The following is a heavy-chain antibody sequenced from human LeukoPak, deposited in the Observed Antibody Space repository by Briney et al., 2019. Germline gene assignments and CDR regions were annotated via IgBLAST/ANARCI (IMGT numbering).Heavy chain of an antibody. Sequence: ASVKVSCKASGYTFTSYGISWVRQAPGQGLEWMGGIIPIFGTANYAQKFQGRVTITADESTSTAYMELSSLRSEDTAVYYCARDFFGPDVDTAMVRIDYYYYGMDVWGQGTTVTVSS. J-gene: IGHJ6*02. CDR3: ARDFFGPDVDTAMVRIDYYYYGMDV. V-gene: IGHV1-69*13. CDR1: GYTFTSYG. D-gene: IGHD5-18*01. CDR2: IIPIFGTA.